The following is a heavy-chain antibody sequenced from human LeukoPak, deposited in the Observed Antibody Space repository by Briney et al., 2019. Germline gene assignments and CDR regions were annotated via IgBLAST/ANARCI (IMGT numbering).Heavy chain of an antibody. Sequence: GRSLRLSCAASGFTFSSYGMHWVRQAPGKGLEWVAVISYDGSNKYYADSVKGRFTISRDNSKNTLYLQMNSLRAEDTAVYHCTKDGKRLIVATIQDCYYGMDVWGQGTTVTVSS. CDR1: GFTFSSYG. J-gene: IGHJ6*02. D-gene: IGHD5-12*01. CDR3: TKDGKRLIVATIQDCYYGMDV. V-gene: IGHV3-30*18. CDR2: ISYDGSNK.